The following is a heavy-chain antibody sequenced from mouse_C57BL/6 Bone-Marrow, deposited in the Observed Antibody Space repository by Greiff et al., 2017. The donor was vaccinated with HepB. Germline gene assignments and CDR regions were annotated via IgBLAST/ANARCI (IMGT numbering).Heavy chain of an antibody. D-gene: IGHD1-1*01. CDR3: TYGSSPYLYFDV. J-gene: IGHJ1*03. CDR1: GFTFSDAW. V-gene: IGHV6-6*01. Sequence: EVKLVESGGGLVQPGGSMKLSCAASGFTFSDAWMDWVRQSPEKGLEWVAEIRNKANNHATYYAESVKGRFTISRDDSKSSVYLQMNSLRAEDTGIYYCTYGSSPYLYFDVWGTGTTVTVSS. CDR2: IRNKANNHAT.